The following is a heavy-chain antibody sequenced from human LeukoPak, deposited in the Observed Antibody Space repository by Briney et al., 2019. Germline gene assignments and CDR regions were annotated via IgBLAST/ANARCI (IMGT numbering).Heavy chain of an antibody. V-gene: IGHV3-48*03. CDR3: ARDPTKHYYDSSGHFDY. J-gene: IGHJ4*02. CDR1: GFTFSSYE. D-gene: IGHD3-22*01. CDR2: ISSSGSTI. Sequence: GGSLRLSCAASGFTFSSYEMNWVRQALGKGLEWVSYISSSGSTIYYADSVKGRFTISRDNAKNSLYLQMNSLRAEDTAVYYCARDPTKHYYDSSGHFDYWGQGTLVTVSS.